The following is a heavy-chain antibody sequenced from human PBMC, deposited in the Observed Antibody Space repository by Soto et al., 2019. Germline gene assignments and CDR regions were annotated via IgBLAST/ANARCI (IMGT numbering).Heavy chain of an antibody. Sequence: ASVKVSCKTSGYTFSGHFLQWVRQAPGAGPEWMGWINPTTGNTKYGQKFEGRVTMTRDMSSSTAYMELTRLTVDDTAVYFCARAGSYCSGGSCSFAYWGQGSLVTVSS. CDR3: ARAGSYCSGGSCSFAY. D-gene: IGHD2-15*01. CDR2: INPTTGNT. J-gene: IGHJ4*02. V-gene: IGHV1-2*02. CDR1: GYTFSGHF.